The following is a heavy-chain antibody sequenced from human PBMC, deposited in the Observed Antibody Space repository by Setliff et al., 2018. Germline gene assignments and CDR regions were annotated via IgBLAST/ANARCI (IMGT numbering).Heavy chain of an antibody. J-gene: IGHJ4*02. CDR2: VYKSGSV. V-gene: IGHV4-61*09. CDR3: ARAYYTGGYHGESPSFFFDS. Sequence: SETLSLTCSVSGGSISVSGGTYYWSWIRQPAGKGLEWIGHVYKSGSVKYTSSLQSRLVISLDTSKNQFSLNLYEVTAADTAVYYCARAYYTGGYHGESPSFFFDSWGQGTLVTVSS. CDR1: GGSISVSGGTYY. D-gene: IGHD2-8*02.